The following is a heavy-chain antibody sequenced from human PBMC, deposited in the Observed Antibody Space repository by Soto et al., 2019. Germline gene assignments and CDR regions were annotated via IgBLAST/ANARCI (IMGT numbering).Heavy chain of an antibody. CDR1: GYTFINYG. Sequence: QVQLVQSGAEVKTPGASVRVSCTASGYTFINYGITWVRQAPGQGLEWMGWISAYNGNPNYEDNSHDSSTMTTVSSTSPVSMEVKNLGSDDTAVYYCSRVGTAYSSSSPHYFDYWGQGSLVTASS. J-gene: IGHJ4*02. CDR3: SRVGTAYSSSSPHYFDY. CDR2: ISAYNGNP. V-gene: IGHV1-18*01. D-gene: IGHD6-6*01.